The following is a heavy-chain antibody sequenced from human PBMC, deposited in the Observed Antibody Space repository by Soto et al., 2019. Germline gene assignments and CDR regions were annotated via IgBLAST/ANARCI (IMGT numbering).Heavy chain of an antibody. CDR2: ISSSSSYI. V-gene: IGHV3-21*01. CDR1: GFTFSSYS. J-gene: IGHJ6*02. CDR3: ARTIVXVPAAQTSGNYYYGMDV. Sequence: LRLSRAASGFTFSSYSMNWVRQAPGKGLEWVSSISSSSSYIYYADSVKGRFTISRDNAKNSLYLQMNSLRAEDTAVYYCARTIVXVPAAQTSGNYYYGMDVWGQGTTVTVSS. D-gene: IGHD2-2*01.